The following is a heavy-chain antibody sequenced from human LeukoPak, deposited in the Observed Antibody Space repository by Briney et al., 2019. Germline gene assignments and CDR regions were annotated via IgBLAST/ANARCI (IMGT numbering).Heavy chain of an antibody. J-gene: IGHJ4*02. D-gene: IGHD4-23*01. CDR3: ARDYAVYGGDSNPYFDY. CDR1: GFTFSSYE. CDR2: ISSSGSTI. Sequence: GGSLRLSCAASGFTFSSYEMNWVRQAPGKGLEWVSYISSSGSTIYYADSVKGRFTISRDNAKNSLYLQMNSLRAEDTAVYYCARDYAVYGGDSNPYFDYWGQGTLVTVSS. V-gene: IGHV3-48*03.